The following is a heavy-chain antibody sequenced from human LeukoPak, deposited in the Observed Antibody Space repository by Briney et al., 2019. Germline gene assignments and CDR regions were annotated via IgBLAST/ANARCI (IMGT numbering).Heavy chain of an antibody. D-gene: IGHD5-18*01. CDR1: GASISSYY. CDR3: ARVVYSYGFTYYYYMDV. CDR2: TYYSRST. Sequence: SETLSLTCIVSGASISSYYWSWIRQPPGKGLEWIGYTYYSRSTNYKPSLKSRITISVDTSKNQFSLNLSSVTAADTAVYYCARVVYSYGFTYYYYMDVWGKGTTVTVSS. J-gene: IGHJ6*03. V-gene: IGHV4-59*01.